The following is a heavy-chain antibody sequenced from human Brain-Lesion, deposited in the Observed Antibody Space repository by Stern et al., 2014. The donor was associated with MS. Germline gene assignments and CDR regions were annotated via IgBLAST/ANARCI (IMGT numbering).Heavy chain of an antibody. D-gene: IGHD5-18*01. J-gene: IGHJ6*02. V-gene: IGHV3-21*02. CDR2: INRGSDYI. Sequence: EVQLVESGGGLVKPGGSLRLSCAASGFTFSSYTMNWVRQAPGKGLEWGSSINRGSDYIYYADSVKGRFTISRDNAKNSLYLQMNSLRAEDTALYYCARVETPLADFYYYYGMDVWGQGTTVTVSS. CDR1: GFTFSSYT. CDR3: ARVETPLADFYYYYGMDV.